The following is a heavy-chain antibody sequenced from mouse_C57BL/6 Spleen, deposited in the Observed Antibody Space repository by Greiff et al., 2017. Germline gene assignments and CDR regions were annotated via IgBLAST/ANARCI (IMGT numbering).Heavy chain of an antibody. J-gene: IGHJ4*01. CDR3: ARPYCGSSYDYYAMDY. CDR1: GYTFTDYN. V-gene: IGHV1-18*01. CDR2: INPNNGGT. Sequence: VQLQQSGPELVKPGASVKIPCKASGYTFTDYNMDWVKQSHGKSLEWIGDINPNNGGTNYNQKFKSKATMTVDKSSSTAYMELRSLTAEDTAVYYCARPYCGSSYDYYAMDYWGQGTSVTVSS. D-gene: IGHD1-1*01.